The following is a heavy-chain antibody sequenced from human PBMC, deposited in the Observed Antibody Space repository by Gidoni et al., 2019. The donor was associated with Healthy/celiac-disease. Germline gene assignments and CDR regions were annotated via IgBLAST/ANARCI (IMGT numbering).Heavy chain of an antibody. D-gene: IGHD3-10*01. CDR2: ISSSSSTI. J-gene: IGHJ4*02. CDR1: GFTFSSYR. CDR3: AREGGAVTMVRGVIRDSKRIDY. Sequence: EVQLVESGGGLVQPGGSLRLSCAASGFTFSSYRMNWVRQAPGKGLEWVSYISSSSSTIYYADSVKGRFTISRDNAKNSLYLQMNSLRAEDTAVYYCAREGGAVTMVRGVIRDSKRIDYWGQGTLVTVSS. V-gene: IGHV3-48*04.